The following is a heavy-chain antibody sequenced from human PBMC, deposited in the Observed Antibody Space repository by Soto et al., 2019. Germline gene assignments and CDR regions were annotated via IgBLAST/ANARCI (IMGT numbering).Heavy chain of an antibody. V-gene: IGHV4-39*01. CDR2: IYYSGST. Sequence: SETLCLTCPVSGGSISSSGDYWGWIRQPPGKGLEWIGSIYYSGSTYYNPSLKSRVTISVDTSKNQFSLKLSSVTAADTAVYYCARHYYDSSGYYYPPFNWFDPWGQGTLVTVSS. J-gene: IGHJ5*02. D-gene: IGHD3-22*01. CDR3: ARHYYDSSGYYYPPFNWFDP. CDR1: GGSISSSGDY.